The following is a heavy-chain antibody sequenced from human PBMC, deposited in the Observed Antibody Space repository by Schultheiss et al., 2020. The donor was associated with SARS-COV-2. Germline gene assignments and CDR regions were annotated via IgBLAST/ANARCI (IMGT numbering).Heavy chain of an antibody. V-gene: IGHV3-21*04. J-gene: IGHJ4*02. D-gene: IGHD6-19*01. CDR1: GFTFSSYS. CDR3: AKPSVQWLVRGYYFDY. CDR2: ISSSSSYI. Sequence: GGSLRLSCAASGFTFSSYSMNWVRQAPGKGLEWVSSISSSSSYIYYADSVKGRFTISRDNAKNSLYLQMNSLRAEDTAVYYCAKPSVQWLVRGYYFDYWGQGTLVTVSS.